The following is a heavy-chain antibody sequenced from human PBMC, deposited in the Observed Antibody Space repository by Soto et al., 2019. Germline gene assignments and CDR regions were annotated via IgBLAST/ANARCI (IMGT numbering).Heavy chain of an antibody. CDR2: INEDGSET. J-gene: IGHJ4*02. V-gene: IGHV3-7*03. D-gene: IGHD6-19*01. Sequence: GGSLRLSCAASGFTFSNYWMYWVRQAPGKGLEWVATINEDGSETHYVGSVRGRFTVSRDNAKNSLYLQMISLRAEDTATYYCAKNGQWLATPPEAWGQGTLVTVSS. CDR3: AKNGQWLATPPEA. CDR1: GFTFSNYW.